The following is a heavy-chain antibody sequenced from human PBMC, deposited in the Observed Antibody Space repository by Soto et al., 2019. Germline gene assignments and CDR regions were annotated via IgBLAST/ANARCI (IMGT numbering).Heavy chain of an antibody. CDR3: ARGGGVGVAGSAAFDM. J-gene: IGHJ3*02. V-gene: IGHV1-2*02. D-gene: IGHD3-3*01. Sequence: QLHLVQSGAVVKKPGASVTVSCSASGYPVTAYYMHWVRQAPGRGLEWMGGINPATGAAKYTQTFQGRVTRTRDPATSTVFMEPSGLTSEDTAVFYCARGGGVGVAGSAAFDMWGQGTLVTVSS. CDR1: GYPVTAYY. CDR2: INPATGAA.